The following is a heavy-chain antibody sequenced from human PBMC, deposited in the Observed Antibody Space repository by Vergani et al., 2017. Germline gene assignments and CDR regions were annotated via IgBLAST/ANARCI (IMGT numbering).Heavy chain of an antibody. Sequence: EVQLLESGGNLVQPGGSLRLSCAASGFTFTNFAMTWVRQAPGEGLEWVSGISGSGGFTYYADSVKGRFTISRDNSKNTMFLQMNNLRAEDTAVYYCAKEKVQGYYDSSGYCDDWGQGTLGTVSS. V-gene: IGHV3-23*01. CDR1: GFTFTNFA. CDR2: ISGSGGFT. CDR3: AKEKVQGYYDSSGYCDD. D-gene: IGHD3-22*01. J-gene: IGHJ4*02.